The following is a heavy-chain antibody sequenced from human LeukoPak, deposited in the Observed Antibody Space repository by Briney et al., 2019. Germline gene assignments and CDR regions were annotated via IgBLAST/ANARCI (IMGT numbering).Heavy chain of an antibody. Sequence: ASVKVSCKASGYTFTGYYMHWVRQAPGQGLEWMGWINPNSGGTNYAQKFQGRVTMTRDTSISTAYMELSSLRSEDTAVYYCARAGAYSSSWSTENWFDPWGQGTLVTVSS. CDR3: ARAGAYSSSWSTENWFDP. CDR1: GYTFTGYY. D-gene: IGHD6-13*01. V-gene: IGHV1-2*02. J-gene: IGHJ5*02. CDR2: INPNSGGT.